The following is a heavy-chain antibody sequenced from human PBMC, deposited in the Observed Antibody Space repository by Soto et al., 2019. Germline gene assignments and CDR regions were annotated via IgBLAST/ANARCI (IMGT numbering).Heavy chain of an antibody. Sequence: QLQLQESGSGLVKPSQTLSLTCAVSGGSISSAGYSLIWLRQPPWKGLEWIGYIYHSGSTYYSPSLKSRVTIAVDRSKNQFSRQLSSVTAADTAVYYCASRPSGSGFDPWGQGTLVTVSS. CDR2: IYHSGST. D-gene: IGHD1-26*01. V-gene: IGHV4-30-2*01. CDR1: GGSISSAGYS. CDR3: ASRPSGSGFDP. J-gene: IGHJ5*02.